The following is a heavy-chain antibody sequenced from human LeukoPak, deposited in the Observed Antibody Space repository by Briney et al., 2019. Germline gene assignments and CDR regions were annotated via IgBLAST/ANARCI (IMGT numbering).Heavy chain of an antibody. CDR1: GFTLSSYW. CDR3: ARGGYGDYRDALDI. CDR2: IKQDGSEK. Sequence: GGSLRLSCAASGFTLSSYWMSWVRQAPGMGLEWVANIKQDGSEKYYVDSVKGRFTISRDNAKNSLYLQMNSLRAEDTAVYYCARGGYGDYRDALDIWGQGTMVTVSS. J-gene: IGHJ3*02. V-gene: IGHV3-7*01. D-gene: IGHD4-17*01.